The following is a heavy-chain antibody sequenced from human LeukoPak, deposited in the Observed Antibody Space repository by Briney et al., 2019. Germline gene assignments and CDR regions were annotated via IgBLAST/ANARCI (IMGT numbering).Heavy chain of an antibody. CDR1: GGTFSSYA. CDR2: IIPIFGTA. CDR3: ARKRIAAAGGSFDY. V-gene: IGHV1-69*13. Sequence: VASVKVSCKASGGTFSSYAISWVRQAPGQGLEWMGGIIPIFGTANYAQKFQGRVTITADESTSTAYMELSSLRSEDTAVYYCARKRIAAAGGSFDYWGQGTLVTVSS. J-gene: IGHJ4*02. D-gene: IGHD6-13*01.